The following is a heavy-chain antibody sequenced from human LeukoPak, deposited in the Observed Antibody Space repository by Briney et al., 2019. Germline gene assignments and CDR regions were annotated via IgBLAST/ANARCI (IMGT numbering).Heavy chain of an antibody. Sequence: GGSLRLSCAGSGFTFSSSAMSWVRQAPGKGLEWASSISGSGGGTYYADSVKGRFTISRDNSKNTLYLQMNSLRAEDTAIYYCAKVLYGSGSYYNWYFDYWGQGTLVTVSS. CDR1: GFTFSSSA. CDR2: ISGSGGGT. D-gene: IGHD3-10*01. CDR3: AKVLYGSGSYYNWYFDY. J-gene: IGHJ4*02. V-gene: IGHV3-23*01.